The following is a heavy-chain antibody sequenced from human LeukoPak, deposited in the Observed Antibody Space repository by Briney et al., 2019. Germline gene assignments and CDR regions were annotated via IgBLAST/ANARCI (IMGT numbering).Heavy chain of an antibody. CDR3: ATSAHIEVGTAPPPDY. D-gene: IGHD2-21*02. Sequence: GRSLRLSCATSGFTFNRFGMHWVRQAPGKGLEWVAVIWYDGSNKDYADSVKGRFTISRDNSKNTLYLQMGGLRAEDTAVYYCATSAHIEVGTAPPPDYWGQGTLVTVTS. CDR1: GFTFNRFG. CDR2: IWYDGSNK. J-gene: IGHJ4*02. V-gene: IGHV3-33*01.